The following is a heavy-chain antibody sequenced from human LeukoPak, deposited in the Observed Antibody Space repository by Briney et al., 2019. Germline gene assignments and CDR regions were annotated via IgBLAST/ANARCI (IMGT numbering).Heavy chain of an antibody. V-gene: IGHV3-9*01. J-gene: IGHJ4*02. Sequence: GGSLRLSCAASGFTFDDYAMHWVRQAPGKGLEWVSGISWNNGSIGCADSAKGRFTISRDNAKNSLYLQMNSLRAEDTALYYCAKLSGNYDYWGQGTLVTVSS. CDR1: GFTFDDYA. CDR3: AKLSGNYDY. D-gene: IGHD5-12*01. CDR2: ISWNNGSI.